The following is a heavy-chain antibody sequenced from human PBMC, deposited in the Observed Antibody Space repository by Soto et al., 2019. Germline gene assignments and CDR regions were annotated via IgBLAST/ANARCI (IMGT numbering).Heavy chain of an antibody. J-gene: IGHJ6*02. Sequence: SGPTLVNPTQTLTLTCTFSGFSLSTSGMCVTWVRQPPGKALEWLALIDWDDDKYYSTSLKTRLTISKDTSKNQVVLSVTNMDHVDTATYYCARLNRRAEDNGMDVWGQGTTVTVS. CDR3: ARLNRRAEDNGMDV. CDR1: GFSLSTSGMC. CDR2: IDWDDDK. D-gene: IGHD6-13*01. V-gene: IGHV2-70*20.